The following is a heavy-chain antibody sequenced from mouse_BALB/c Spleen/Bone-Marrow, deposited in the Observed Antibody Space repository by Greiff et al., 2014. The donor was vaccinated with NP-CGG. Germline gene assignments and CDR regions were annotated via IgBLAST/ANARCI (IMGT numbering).Heavy chain of an antibody. D-gene: IGHD2-10*02. J-gene: IGHJ4*01. V-gene: IGHV14-4*02. CDR3: TPYGNYGWEY. Sequence: EVKLVESGAELVRSGASVKLSCTGSGFNIKDSYIHWVKQRPGQGLEWIGWIDPENGDTEYAPKFQGKATMTADTSSNTAYLQLSSLASEGTAVYCCTPYGNYGWEYWGQGTSVTVSS. CDR1: GFNIKDSY. CDR2: IDPENGDT.